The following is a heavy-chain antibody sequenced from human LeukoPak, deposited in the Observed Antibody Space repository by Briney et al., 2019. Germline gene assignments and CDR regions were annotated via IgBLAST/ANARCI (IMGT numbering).Heavy chain of an antibody. CDR3: ARGRNYYGSGSYYNYYGMDV. J-gene: IGHJ6*02. D-gene: IGHD3-10*01. Sequence: ASETLSLTCAVYGGSFSGYYWSWIRQPPGKGREWSGEINHSGSTNYNPSLKSRVTISVDTSKNQFSLTLSSVTAADTAVYYCARGRNYYGSGSYYNYYGMDVWGQGPTVTVSS. CDR1: GGSFSGYY. V-gene: IGHV4-34*01. CDR2: INHSGST.